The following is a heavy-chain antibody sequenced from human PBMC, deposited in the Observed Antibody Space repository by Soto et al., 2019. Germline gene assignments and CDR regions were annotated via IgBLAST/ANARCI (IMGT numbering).Heavy chain of an antibody. CDR1: GFTFSSYA. CDR3: ARGYDFWSGYYYPYGMDV. D-gene: IGHD3-3*01. V-gene: IGHV3-30-3*01. J-gene: IGHJ6*02. Sequence: QVQLVESGGGVVQPGRSLRLSCAASGFTFSSYAMQWVRQAPGKGLEWVAVISYDGSNKNHADTVKGRFTISRDNSKNTLYLQMNSLRAEDTAVYYCARGYDFWSGYYYPYGMDVWGQGTTVTVSS. CDR2: ISYDGSNK.